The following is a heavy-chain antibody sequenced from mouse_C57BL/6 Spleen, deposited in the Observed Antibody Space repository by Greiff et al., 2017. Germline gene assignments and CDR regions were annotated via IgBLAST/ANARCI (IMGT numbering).Heavy chain of an antibody. D-gene: IGHD2-3*01. J-gene: IGHJ3*01. CDR2: IDPENGDT. V-gene: IGHV14-4*01. CDR1: GFNIKDDS. Sequence: VQLKESGAELVRPGASVKLSCTASGFNIKDDSMPWVKQRPEQGLEWIGWIDPENGDTEYASKFQGKATITADTSSNTAYLQLSSLTSEDTAVYYCTRGYDGYYGPFAYWGQGTLVTVSA. CDR3: TRGYDGYYGPFAY.